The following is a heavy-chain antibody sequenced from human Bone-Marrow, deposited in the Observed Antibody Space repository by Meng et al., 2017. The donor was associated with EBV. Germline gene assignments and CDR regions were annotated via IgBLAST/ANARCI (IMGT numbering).Heavy chain of an antibody. J-gene: IGHJ4*02. CDR2: IYYSGST. CDR3: ARDGAAAGRGGFDY. V-gene: IGHV4-39*07. Sequence: QVQRRESGPGLVKPSETLSLTCTVSGGSISSSSYYWGWIRQPPGKGLEWIGSIYYSGSTYYNPSLKSRVTISVDTSKNQFSLKLSSVTAADTAVYYCARDGAAAGRGGFDYWGQGTLVTVSS. D-gene: IGHD6-13*01. CDR1: GGSISSSSYY.